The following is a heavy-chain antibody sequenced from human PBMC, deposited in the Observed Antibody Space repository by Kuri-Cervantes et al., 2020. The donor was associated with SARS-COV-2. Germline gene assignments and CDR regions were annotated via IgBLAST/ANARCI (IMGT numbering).Heavy chain of an antibody. CDR2: IRYDGSNK. V-gene: IGHV3-30*02. CDR1: GFTFSSYG. CDR3: AKDQFREQLDPMDV. D-gene: IGHD6-6*01. J-gene: IGHJ6*03. Sequence: GGSLRLSCAASGFTFSSYGMHWVRQAPGKGLEWVAFIRYDGSNKYYADSVKGRFTISRDNSKNTLYLQMNSLRAEGTAVYYCAKDQFREQLDPMDVWGKGTTVTVSS.